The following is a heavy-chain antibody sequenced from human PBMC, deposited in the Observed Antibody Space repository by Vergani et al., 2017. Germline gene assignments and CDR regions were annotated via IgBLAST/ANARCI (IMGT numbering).Heavy chain of an antibody. Sequence: QVQLVQSGAEVKKPGSSVKVSCKASGYTFTGYYMHWVRQAPGQGLEWMGWINPNSGGTNYAQKFQGRVTMTRETAISTAYMELSRLRSDDTAVYYCARDHGSSGSYRGSGAFDIWGQGTMVTVSS. CDR1: GYTFTGYY. J-gene: IGHJ3*02. V-gene: IGHV1-2*02. D-gene: IGHD1-26*01. CDR3: ARDHGSSGSYRGSGAFDI. CDR2: INPNSGGT.